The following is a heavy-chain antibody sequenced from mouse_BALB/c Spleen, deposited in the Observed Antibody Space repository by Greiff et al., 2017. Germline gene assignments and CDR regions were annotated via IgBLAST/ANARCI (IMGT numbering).Heavy chain of an antibody. D-gene: IGHD2-4*01. Sequence: DVHLVESGGGLVQPGGSRKLSCAASGFTFSSYGMSWVRQTPDKRLEWVATISSGGSYTYYPDSVKGRFTISRDNAKNTLYLQMSSLKSEDTAMYYCARQRGYYDYDRAMDYWGQGTSVTVSS. CDR3: ARQRGYYDYDRAMDY. CDR1: GFTFSSYG. V-gene: IGHV5-6*01. CDR2: ISSGGSYT. J-gene: IGHJ4*01.